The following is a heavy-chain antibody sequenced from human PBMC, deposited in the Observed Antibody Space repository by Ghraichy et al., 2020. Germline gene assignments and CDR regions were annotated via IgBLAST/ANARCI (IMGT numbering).Heavy chain of an antibody. Sequence: SCAASGFTFSSYWMSWVRQAPGKGLEWVANIKQDGSEKYYVDSVKGRFTISRDNAKNSLYLQMNSLRAEDTAVYYCARDSAVTHGWRKARYYYYMDVWGKGTTVTVSS. CDR1: GFTFSSYW. CDR3: ARDSAVTHGWRKARYYYYMDV. D-gene: IGHD4-17*01. CDR2: IKQDGSEK. V-gene: IGHV3-7*01. J-gene: IGHJ6*03.